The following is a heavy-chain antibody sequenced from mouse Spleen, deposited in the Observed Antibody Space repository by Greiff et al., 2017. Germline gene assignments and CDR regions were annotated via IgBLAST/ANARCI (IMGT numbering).Heavy chain of an antibody. CDR2: ISSGGSYT. V-gene: IGHV5-9-3*01. Sequence: EVQLVESGGGLVKPGGSLKLSCAASGFTFSSYAMSWVRQTPEKRLEWVATISSGGSYTYYPDSVKGRFTISRDNAKNTLYLQMSSLRSEDTAMYYCARHVTMITIDYWGQGTTLTVSS. J-gene: IGHJ2*01. CDR1: GFTFSSYA. CDR3: ARHVTMITIDY. D-gene: IGHD2-4*01.